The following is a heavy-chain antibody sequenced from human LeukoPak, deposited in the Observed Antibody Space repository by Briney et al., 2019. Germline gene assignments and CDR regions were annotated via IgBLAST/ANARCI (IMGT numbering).Heavy chain of an antibody. D-gene: IGHD4-23*01. J-gene: IGHJ3*02. CDR1: GYTLTELS. Sequence: ASVKVSCKVSGYTLTELSMHWVRQAPGKGLEWMGGFDPEDGETIYAQKFQGRVTMTEDTSTDTAYVELSSLRSEDTAVYYCARRQNTVVTPSSAAFDIWGQGTMVTVSS. CDR3: ARRQNTVVTPSSAAFDI. CDR2: FDPEDGET. V-gene: IGHV1-24*01.